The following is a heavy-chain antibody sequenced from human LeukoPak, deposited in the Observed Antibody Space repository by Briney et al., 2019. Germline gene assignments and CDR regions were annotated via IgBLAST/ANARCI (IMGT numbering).Heavy chain of an antibody. CDR2: INHSGST. CDR3: ARGGSTEDYYYYYYMDV. J-gene: IGHJ6*03. Sequence: SETLSLTCAVYGGSFSGYYWSWIRQPPGKGLEWIGEINHSGSTNYNPSLKSRVTISVDTSKNQFSLKLSSVTAADTAVYYCARGGSTEDYYYYYYMDVWGKGTTVTVSS. V-gene: IGHV4-34*01. D-gene: IGHD4-11*01. CDR1: GGSFSGYY.